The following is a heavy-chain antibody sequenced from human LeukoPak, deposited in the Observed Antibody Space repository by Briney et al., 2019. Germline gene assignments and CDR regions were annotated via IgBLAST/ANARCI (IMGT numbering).Heavy chain of an antibody. Sequence: PSETLSLTCAVYGGSFSGYYWSWIRQPPGKGLEWIGEINHSGSTNYNPSLKSRVTISVDTSKNQFSLKLSSVTAADTAVYYCARVTGYPQVLFFDYWGQGTLVTVSS. CDR2: INHSGST. CDR3: ARVTGYPQVLFFDY. V-gene: IGHV4-34*01. J-gene: IGHJ4*02. D-gene: IGHD1-20*01. CDR1: GGSFSGYY.